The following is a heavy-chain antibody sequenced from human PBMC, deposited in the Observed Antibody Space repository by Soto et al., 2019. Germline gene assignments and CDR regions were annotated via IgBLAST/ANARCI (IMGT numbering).Heavy chain of an antibody. Sequence: QVQLQQWGAGLLKPSETLSLTCAVYGGSFRGYYWSWIRQPPGKGLEWIGEINHSGRTDYKPSLKSRVTISLDTSKTQFSLKLSSVTAADTAVYYCARGGGRITVDYWGQRTLVTVSS. J-gene: IGHJ4*02. D-gene: IGHD4-4*01. CDR1: GGSFRGYY. CDR3: ARGGGRITVDY. CDR2: INHSGRT. V-gene: IGHV4-34*01.